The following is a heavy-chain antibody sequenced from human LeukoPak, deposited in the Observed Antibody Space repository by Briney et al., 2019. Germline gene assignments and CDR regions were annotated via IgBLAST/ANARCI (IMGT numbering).Heavy chain of an antibody. CDR2: INHSGST. CDR1: GGSFSGYY. CDR3: ASPAASRPRLREPRDY. J-gene: IGHJ4*02. V-gene: IGHV4-34*01. Sequence: SETLSLTCAVYGGSFSGYYWSWLRQPPGKGLEWIGEINHSGSTNYNPSLKSRVTISVDTSKNQFSLKLSSVTAADTAVYYCASPAASRPRLREPRDYWGQGTLVTVSS. D-gene: IGHD2-2*01.